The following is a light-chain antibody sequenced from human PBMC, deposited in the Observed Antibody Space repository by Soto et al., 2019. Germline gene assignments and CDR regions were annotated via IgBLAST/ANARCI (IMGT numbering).Light chain of an antibody. CDR2: AVT. CDR3: CSYAGSNTWV. J-gene: IGLJ3*02. CDR1: SSDVGGYNY. Sequence: QSALTQPRSVSGSPGQSVTISCHGASSDVGGYNYVSWHQQHPGKAPKLIIFAVTQRPSGVPDRFSGSKSGNTASLTISGLQADDEADYYCCSYAGSNTWVFGGGTKLTVL. V-gene: IGLV2-11*02.